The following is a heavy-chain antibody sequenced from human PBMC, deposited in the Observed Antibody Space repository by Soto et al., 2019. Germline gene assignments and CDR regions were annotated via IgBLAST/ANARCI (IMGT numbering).Heavy chain of an antibody. Sequence: SETLSLTCTVSGGSISSGDYYWSWIRQPPGKGLEWIGYIYYSGSTYYNPSLKSRVTISVDTSKNQFSLKLSSVTAADTAVYYCARVLQDIVVVPAASRPKPNWFDPWGQGTLVTVSS. CDR1: GGSISSGDYY. J-gene: IGHJ5*02. D-gene: IGHD2-2*01. V-gene: IGHV4-30-4*01. CDR3: ARVLQDIVVVPAASRPKPNWFDP. CDR2: IYYSGST.